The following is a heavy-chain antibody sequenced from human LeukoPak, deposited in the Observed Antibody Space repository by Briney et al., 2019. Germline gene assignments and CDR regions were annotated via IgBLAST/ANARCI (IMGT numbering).Heavy chain of an antibody. J-gene: IGHJ5*02. D-gene: IGHD6-13*01. V-gene: IGHV4-34*01. CDR3: ARGFGSLYS. CDR2: INHSGST. CDR1: GGSFSGYY. Sequence: SETLSLTCAVYGGSFSGYYWSWIRQPPGKGLEWIGEINHSGSTNYNPSLKSRVTISVDTSKNQFSLKLSSVTAADTAVYYCARGFGSLYSWGQGTLVTVSS.